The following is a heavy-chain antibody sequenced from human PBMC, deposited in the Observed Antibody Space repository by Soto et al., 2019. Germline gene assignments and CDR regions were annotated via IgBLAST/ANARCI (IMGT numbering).Heavy chain of an antibody. CDR3: ARLNGDYDYYYYGMDV. Sequence: GESLQISCNGSTFTFPNYWIACVRQINGKGLEWMGIIYPGDSDTRYSPSFQGQVTISADKSISTAYLQWSSLKASDTAMYYCARLNGDYDYYYYGMDVWGQGTTVTVSS. D-gene: IGHD4-17*01. V-gene: IGHV5-51*01. CDR1: TFTFPNYW. J-gene: IGHJ6*02. CDR2: IYPGDSDT.